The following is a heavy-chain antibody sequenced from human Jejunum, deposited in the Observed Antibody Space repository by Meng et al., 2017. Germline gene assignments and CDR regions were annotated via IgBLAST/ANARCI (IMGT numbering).Heavy chain of an antibody. J-gene: IGHJ4*02. D-gene: IGHD6-19*01. CDR1: GSTFTTYF. CDR3: AVPPCSGGWCYFDY. V-gene: IGHV1-3*04. CDR2: VNTDNGNT. Sequence: QGELGTAGAEVKKPGASVKVSCKASGSTFTTYFIHWVRQAPGQRLEWMGWVNTDNGNTKYSQKFQDRVTITRDTSASTVYMDLRSLTSEDTAVYYCAVPPCSGGWCYFDYWGQGALVTVSS.